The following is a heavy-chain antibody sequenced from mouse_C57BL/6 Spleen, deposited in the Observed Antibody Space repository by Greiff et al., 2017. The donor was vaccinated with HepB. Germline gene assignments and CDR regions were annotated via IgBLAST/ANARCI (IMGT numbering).Heavy chain of an antibody. D-gene: IGHD1-1*01. CDR2: IWSDGST. CDR1: GFSLTSYG. V-gene: IGHV2-6-1*01. Sequence: VKLMESGPGLVAPSQSLSITCTVSGFSLTSYGVHWVRQPPGKGLEWLVVIWSDGSTTYNSALKSRLSISKDNSKSQVFLKMNSLQTDDTAMYYCARQYLYGSSYYAMDYWGQGTSVTVSS. CDR3: ARQYLYGSSYYAMDY. J-gene: IGHJ4*01.